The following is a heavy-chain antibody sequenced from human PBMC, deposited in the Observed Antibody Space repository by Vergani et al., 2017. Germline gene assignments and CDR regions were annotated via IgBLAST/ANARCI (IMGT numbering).Heavy chain of an antibody. CDR3: AREDCSGGSWPSY. CDR2: INAGNGNT. J-gene: IGHJ4*02. CDR1: GYTFTSYA. V-gene: IGHV1-3*01. Sequence: QVQLVQSGAEVKKPGASVKVSCKASGYTFTSYAMHWVRQAPGQRLEWMGWINAGNGNTKYSQKFQSRVIITRDTSASTAYMELSSLRSEDTAVYYCAREDCSGGSWPSYWGQGTLVTVSS. D-gene: IGHD2-15*01.